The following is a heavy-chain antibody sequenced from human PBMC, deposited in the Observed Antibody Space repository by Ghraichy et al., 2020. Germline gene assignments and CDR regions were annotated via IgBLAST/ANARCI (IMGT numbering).Heavy chain of an antibody. CDR1: GFTFSSYA. D-gene: IGHD6-19*01. CDR2: ISGSGGST. CDR3: AKVFGSSGRRVGNPDY. V-gene: IGHV3-23*01. J-gene: IGHJ4*02. Sequence: GESLNISCAASGFTFSSYAMSWVRQAPGKGLEWVSAISGSGGSTYYADSVKGRFTISRDNSKNTLYLQMNSLRAEDTAVYYCAKVFGSSGRRVGNPDYWGQGTLVTVSS.